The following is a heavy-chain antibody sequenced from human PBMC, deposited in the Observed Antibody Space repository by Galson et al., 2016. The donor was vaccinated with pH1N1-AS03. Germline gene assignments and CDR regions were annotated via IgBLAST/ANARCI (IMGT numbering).Heavy chain of an antibody. CDR2: IKSKSDGGTA. V-gene: IGHV3-15*01. CDR3: STDETFYYYYGMDV. J-gene: IGHJ6*02. Sequence: SLRLSCAVSGFTFSDYWMHWVRQAPGKGLEWVGRIKSKSDGGTADYAAPVKARFTISRDDSKNTLYLQMNSLKTEDTAVYYCSTDETFYYYYGMDVWGRGTTVTVSS. CDR1: GFTFSDYW.